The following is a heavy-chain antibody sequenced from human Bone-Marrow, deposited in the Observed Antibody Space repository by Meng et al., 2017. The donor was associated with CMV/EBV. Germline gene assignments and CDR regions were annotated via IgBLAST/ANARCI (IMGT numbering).Heavy chain of an antibody. Sequence: GGSLRLSCAASGFTFSGYSMNWVRQAPGKGLEWVSSISSSSNYIYYVDSVKGRFTISRDNAKNSLYLQMNSLRAEDTAVYYCARDLAGYSSTTCFDYWGQGTLVTVSS. V-gene: IGHV3-21*01. CDR3: ARDLAGYSSTTCFDY. CDR2: ISSSSNYI. CDR1: GFTFSGYS. D-gene: IGHD6-13*01. J-gene: IGHJ4*02.